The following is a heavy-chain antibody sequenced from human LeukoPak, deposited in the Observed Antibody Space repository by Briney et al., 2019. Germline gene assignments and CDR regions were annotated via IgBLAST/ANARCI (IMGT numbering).Heavy chain of an antibody. J-gene: IGHJ4*02. CDR1: GFTFSSYG. D-gene: IGHD5-18*01. CDR3: ARDSTGYGYEEWY. V-gene: IGHV3-74*01. Sequence: GGTLRLSCAASGFTFSSYGMSWVRQAPGKGLVWVSRINSDGSSTSYADSVKGRFTISRDNAKNTLYLQMNSLRAEDTAVYYCARDSTGYGYEEWYWGQGTLVTVSS. CDR2: INSDGSST.